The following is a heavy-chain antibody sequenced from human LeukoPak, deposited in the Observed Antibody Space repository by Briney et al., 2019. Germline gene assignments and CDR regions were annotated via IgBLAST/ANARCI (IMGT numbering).Heavy chain of an antibody. CDR3: ARYSSSSTIDY. CDR2: IYHSGST. Sequence: SQTLSLTCAVSSGSISSGGYSWSWIRQPPGKGLEWIGYIYHSGSTYYNPSLKSRVTISVDRSKNQFSLKLSSVTAADTAVYYCARYSSSSTIDYRGQGTLVTVSS. D-gene: IGHD6-6*01. V-gene: IGHV4-30-2*01. CDR1: SGSISSGGYS. J-gene: IGHJ4*02.